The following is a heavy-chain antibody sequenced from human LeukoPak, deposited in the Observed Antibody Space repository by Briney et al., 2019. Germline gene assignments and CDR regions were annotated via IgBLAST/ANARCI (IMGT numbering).Heavy chain of an antibody. CDR1: GYSFTSYW. CDR2: IYPGDSDT. V-gene: IGHV5-51*01. J-gene: IGHJ4*02. D-gene: IGHD2-15*01. Sequence: GESLKISCKGSGYSFTSYWIGWVRQMPGKGLEWMGIIYPGDSDTRYSPSFQGQVTISADKSISTAYLQWSSLKASDTTIYYCARRLGYCSGGSCGAFDYWGQGTLVTVSS. CDR3: ARRLGYCSGGSCGAFDY.